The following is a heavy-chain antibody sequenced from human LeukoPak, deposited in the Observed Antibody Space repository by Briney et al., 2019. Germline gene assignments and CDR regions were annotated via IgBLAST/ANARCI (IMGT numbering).Heavy chain of an antibody. Sequence: ASVKVSCKASGYTFTSYGISWVRQAPGQGLEWMGGIIPIFGTANYAQKFQGRVTITADESTSTAYMELSSLRSEDTAVYYCARSLGYCSSTSCYYYMDVWGKGTTVTVSS. J-gene: IGHJ6*03. D-gene: IGHD2-2*01. V-gene: IGHV1-69*13. CDR1: GYTFTSYG. CDR2: IIPIFGTA. CDR3: ARSLGYCSSTSCYYYMDV.